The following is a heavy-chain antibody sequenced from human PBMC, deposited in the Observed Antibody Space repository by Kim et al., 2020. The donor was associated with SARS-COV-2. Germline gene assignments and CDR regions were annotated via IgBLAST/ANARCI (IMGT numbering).Heavy chain of an antibody. V-gene: IGHV4-39*01. J-gene: IGHJ5*02. D-gene: IGHD2-15*01. Sequence: SLKSRVTISVDTSKNQFSLKLSSVTAADTAVYYCARVVAMATPRGNWFDPWGQGTLVTVSS. CDR3: ARVVAMATPRGNWFDP.